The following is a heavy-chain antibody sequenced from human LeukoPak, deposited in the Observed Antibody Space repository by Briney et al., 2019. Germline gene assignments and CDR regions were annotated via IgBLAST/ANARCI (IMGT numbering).Heavy chain of an antibody. D-gene: IGHD2-2*01. J-gene: IGHJ6*04. Sequence: PGGSLRLSCAASGFTFSRYAMSWVRQAPGKGLEGGSGISGSGGSTYYADSVKGRFTISRDNSKNTLYLQINSLRAEDTAVYYCAKTGGYCSSASCPDKYGMDVWGKGTTVTVSS. V-gene: IGHV3-23*01. CDR1: GFTFSRYA. CDR3: AKTGGYCSSASCPDKYGMDV. CDR2: ISGSGGST.